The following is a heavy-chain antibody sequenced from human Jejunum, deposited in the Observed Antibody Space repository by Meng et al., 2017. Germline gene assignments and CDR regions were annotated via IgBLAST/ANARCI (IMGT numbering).Heavy chain of an antibody. J-gene: IGHJ4*02. CDR2: IHLSGTT. CDR1: GGSITSGSYY. V-gene: IGHV4-61*02. CDR3: AREEYDSGLFDS. Sequence: LRLSCTVSGGSITSGSYYWSWIRQPAGKGLEWIGRIHLSGTTTHNPSFKSRLTISLDASTNQFSLKLTSVTAADTGVYYCAREEYDSGLFDSWGQGSLVTVSS. D-gene: IGHD6-19*01.